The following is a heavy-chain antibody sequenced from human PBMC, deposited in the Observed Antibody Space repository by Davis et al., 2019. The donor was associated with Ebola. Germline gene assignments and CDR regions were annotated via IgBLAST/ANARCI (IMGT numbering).Heavy chain of an antibody. CDR3: VRGGSRGGDY. V-gene: IGHV3-30*02. D-gene: IGHD3-16*01. Sequence: PGGSLRLSCAASGFTFSSYGLYWVRQAPGKGLEWVAFVRYDGSDKYYGDSVKGRFTISRDNAKNSLYLQMNSLRVDDTAVYYCVRGGSRGGDYWGQGTLVTVSS. J-gene: IGHJ4*02. CDR1: GFTFSSYG. CDR2: VRYDGSDK.